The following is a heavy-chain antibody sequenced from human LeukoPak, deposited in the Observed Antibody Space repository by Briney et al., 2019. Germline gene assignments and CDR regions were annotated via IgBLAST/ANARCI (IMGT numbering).Heavy chain of an antibody. CDR1: GYTFTGYY. CDR2: INPNSGGT. D-gene: IGHD5-18*01. Sequence: ASVKVSCKASGYTFTGYYMHWVRQAPGQGLEWMGWINPNSGGTNYAQKLQGRVTMTRDTSISTAYVELGRLRSDDTAVYYCARIFSMDTIYFDYWGQGTLVTVSS. V-gene: IGHV1-2*02. J-gene: IGHJ4*02. CDR3: ARIFSMDTIYFDY.